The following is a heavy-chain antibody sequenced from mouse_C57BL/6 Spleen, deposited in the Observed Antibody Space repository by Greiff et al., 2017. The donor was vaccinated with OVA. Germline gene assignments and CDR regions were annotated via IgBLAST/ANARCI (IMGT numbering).Heavy chain of an antibody. V-gene: IGHV1-15*01. J-gene: IGHJ3*01. CDR3: TRHYYGSSYGFAY. CDR2: IDPETGGT. D-gene: IGHD1-1*01. Sequence: VQLQQSGAELVRPGASVTLSCKASGYTFTDYEMHWVKQTPVHGLEWIGAIDPETGGTAYNQKFKGKAILTADKSSSTAYMELRSLTSEDSAVYYCTRHYYGSSYGFAYWGQGTLVTVSA. CDR1: GYTFTDYE.